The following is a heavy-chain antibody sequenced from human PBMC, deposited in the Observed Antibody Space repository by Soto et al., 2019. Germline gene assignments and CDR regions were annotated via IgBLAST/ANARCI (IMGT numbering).Heavy chain of an antibody. CDR2: ISGSGGST. CDR1: GFTFSSYA. J-gene: IGHJ6*02. D-gene: IGHD2-2*01. V-gene: IGHV3-23*01. Sequence: EVQLLESGGGLVQPGGSLRLSCAASGFTFSSYAMSWVRQAPGKGLEWVSAISGSGGSTYYADSVKGRFTISRDDSKNTLYLQMPGLRAEDTAVYYCAKVYCSSTSCYAGYYYYGMDVWGQGTTVTVSS. CDR3: AKVYCSSTSCYAGYYYYGMDV.